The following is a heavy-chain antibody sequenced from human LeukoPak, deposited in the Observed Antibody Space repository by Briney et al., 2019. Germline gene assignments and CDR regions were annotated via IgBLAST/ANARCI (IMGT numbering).Heavy chain of an antibody. CDR1: GYSFTNYW. D-gene: IGHD6-19*01. V-gene: IGHV5-10-1*01. Sequence: GESLKISCKGSGYSFTNYWIGWVRQMPGKGLEWMGRIDPRDSYTNYSPSFQGHVTISADKSISTAYLQWSSLKASDTAMYYCARHRVAGFEGMDVWGQGTTVTVSS. CDR2: IDPRDSYT. J-gene: IGHJ6*02. CDR3: ARHRVAGFEGMDV.